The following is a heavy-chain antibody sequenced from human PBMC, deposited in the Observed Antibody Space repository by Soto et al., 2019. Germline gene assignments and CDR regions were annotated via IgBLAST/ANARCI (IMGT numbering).Heavy chain of an antibody. V-gene: IGHV3-23*01. Sequence: VQLLESGGSLVQPGGSLSLSCVASGFTFGSYAMNWVRQAPGKGLEWISAISGGSDATFYADSVKGRFTISRDDSKNTLYLQLQSRRDDDTAVYYCAKDRTSDFWGGQRYFDYWGQGTLITVSS. CDR3: AKDRTSDFWGGQRYFDY. D-gene: IGHD3-3*01. CDR1: GFTFGSYA. CDR2: ISGGSDAT. J-gene: IGHJ4*02.